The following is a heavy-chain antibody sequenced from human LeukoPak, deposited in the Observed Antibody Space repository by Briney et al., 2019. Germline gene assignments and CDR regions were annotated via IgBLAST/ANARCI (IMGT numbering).Heavy chain of an antibody. CDR1: GFTFSSYS. J-gene: IGHJ4*02. D-gene: IGHD3-3*01. CDR2: ISSSSSYI. V-gene: IGHV3-21*01. Sequence: GSLRLSCAASGFTFSSYSMNWVRQAPGKGLEWVSSISSSSSYIYYADSVKGRFTISRDNAKNSLYLQMNSLRAEDTAVYYCARDGPNYYDFWSGYPEGGYFDYWGQGTLVTVSS. CDR3: ARDGPNYYDFWSGYPEGGYFDY.